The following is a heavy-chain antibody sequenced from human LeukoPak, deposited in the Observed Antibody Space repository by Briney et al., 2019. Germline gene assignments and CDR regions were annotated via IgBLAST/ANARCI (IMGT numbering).Heavy chain of an antibody. CDR3: AREGGDSYSGSYYDPFPLDY. CDR1: GGTFSSYA. V-gene: IGHV1-69*13. J-gene: IGHJ4*02. CDR2: IIPIFGTA. Sequence: ASVKVSCKASGGTFSSYAISWARQAPGQGLEWMGGIIPIFGTANYAQKFQGRVTITADESTSTAYMELSSLRSEDTAVYYCAREGGDSYSGSYYDPFPLDYWGQGTLVTVSS. D-gene: IGHD1-26*01.